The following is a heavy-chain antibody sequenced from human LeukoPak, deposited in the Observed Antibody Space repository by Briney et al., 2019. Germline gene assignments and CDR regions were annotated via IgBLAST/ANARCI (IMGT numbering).Heavy chain of an antibody. Sequence: ETLSLTCTVSGGSISSSSYYWGWIRQPPGKGLEWVSAISGSGSSTYYADSVKGRFTISRDNSKNTLYLQMNSLRAEDTAVYYCAKDKSARFPDAFDIWGQGTMVTVSS. J-gene: IGHJ3*02. V-gene: IGHV3-23*01. CDR1: GGSISSSSYY. CDR2: ISGSGSST. CDR3: AKDKSARFPDAFDI. D-gene: IGHD3-3*01.